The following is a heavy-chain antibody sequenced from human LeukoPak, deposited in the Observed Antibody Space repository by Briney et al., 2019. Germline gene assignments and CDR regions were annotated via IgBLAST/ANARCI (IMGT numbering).Heavy chain of an antibody. Sequence: GGSLRLSCVASGFTLSSCHMMWVRQAPGKGLEWISYISTGDRDINYAHSAKGRFTISRDNAKNSLYLQMNGLRAEDTALYYCTSLEVHDRFDIWGQGTMVTVSS. CDR3: TSLEVHDRFDI. CDR1: GFTLSSCH. CDR2: ISTGDRDI. V-gene: IGHV3-48*03. J-gene: IGHJ3*02. D-gene: IGHD3-3*01.